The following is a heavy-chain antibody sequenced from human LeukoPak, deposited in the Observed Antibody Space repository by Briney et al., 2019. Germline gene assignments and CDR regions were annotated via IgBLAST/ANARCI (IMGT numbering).Heavy chain of an antibody. CDR1: GGSISSYY. CDR3: VRHLMLPYYYYGMDV. CDR2: IYYTGST. V-gene: IGHV4-59*08. J-gene: IGHJ6*02. D-gene: IGHD3-16*01. Sequence: PSETLSLTCTVSGGSISSYYWSWIRQPPGKGLEWIGYIYYTGSTNYNPSLKSRVTISVDTSKNQFSLKLSSVTAADTAVYYCVRHLMLPYYYYGMDVWGQGTTVTVSS.